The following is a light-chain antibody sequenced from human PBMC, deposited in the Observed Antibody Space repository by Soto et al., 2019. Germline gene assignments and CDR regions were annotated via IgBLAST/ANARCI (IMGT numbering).Light chain of an antibody. CDR1: QSLSNN. CDR3: QQYNYWPPYT. CDR2: GAS. J-gene: IGKJ2*01. V-gene: IGKV3-15*01. Sequence: EIVMTQSPATLSVSPGERATLSCRASQSLSNNLAWYQQKPGQAPRLLIYGASTRATGIPARFSGSGSGTEFTLTISSLQSGDFAVYYCQQYNYWPPYTSGQGTKVEIK.